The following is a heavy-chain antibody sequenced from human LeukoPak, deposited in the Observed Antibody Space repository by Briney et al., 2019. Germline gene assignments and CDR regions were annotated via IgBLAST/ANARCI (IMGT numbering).Heavy chain of an antibody. CDR1: GFTFSSYG. CDR3: ARVGDRRSDYFDY. V-gene: IGHV3-30*03. CDR2: ISYDGSNK. J-gene: IGHJ4*02. D-gene: IGHD3-3*01. Sequence: QTGRSLRLSCAASGFTFSSYGMHWVRQAPGKGLEWVAVISYDGSNKYYADSVKGRFTISRDNSKNTLYLQMNSLRAEDTAVYYCARVGDRRSDYFDYWGQGTLVTVSS.